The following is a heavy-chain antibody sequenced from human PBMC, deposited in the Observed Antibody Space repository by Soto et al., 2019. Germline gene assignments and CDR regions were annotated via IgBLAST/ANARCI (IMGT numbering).Heavy chain of an antibody. V-gene: IGHV3-23*01. D-gene: IGHD1-1*01. CDR2: ISGSGVST. J-gene: IGHJ6*02. CDR1: GFTFSSYA. CDR3: ATAGNWDDYYYGMDV. Sequence: PGGSLRLSCAASGFTFSSYAMSWVRQAPGKGLEWVSAISGSGVSTYYADYVKGRFTISRDNSKNTLYLQMNSLRDEDTAVYYCATAGNWDDYYYGMDVWGQGTTLNVSS.